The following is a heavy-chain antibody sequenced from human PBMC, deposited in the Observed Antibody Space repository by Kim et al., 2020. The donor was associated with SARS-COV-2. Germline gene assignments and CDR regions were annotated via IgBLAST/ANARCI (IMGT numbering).Heavy chain of an antibody. V-gene: IGHV3-30*18. CDR2: ISYDGSSQ. D-gene: IGHD3-3*01. CDR3: AKDVLSVHYYYGMDV. Sequence: GGSLRLSCAASGFVFNTFGMHWVRQAPGRGLEWVAVISYDGSSQDYVDSVKGRFTISRDNSKNLVYLQMTSLRVEDTGVYYCAKDVLSVHYYYGMDVWG. CDR1: GFVFNTFG. J-gene: IGHJ6*02.